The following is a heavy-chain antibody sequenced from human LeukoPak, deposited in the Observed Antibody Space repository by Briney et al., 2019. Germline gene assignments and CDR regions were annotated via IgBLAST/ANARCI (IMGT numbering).Heavy chain of an antibody. J-gene: IGHJ4*02. D-gene: IGHD5-24*01. Sequence: PGGSLRLSCAASGFAFSSYEMNWVRQAPGKGLEWVSYISTSGSIIHYADSVKGRFTFSRDNSKNTLYLQMNSLRAEDTAVYYCAKDRDWYYFDYWGQGTLVTVSS. CDR1: GFAFSSYE. CDR2: ISTSGSII. V-gene: IGHV3-48*03. CDR3: AKDRDWYYFDY.